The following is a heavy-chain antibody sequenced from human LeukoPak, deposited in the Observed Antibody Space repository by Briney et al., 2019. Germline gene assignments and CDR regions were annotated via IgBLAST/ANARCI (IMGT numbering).Heavy chain of an antibody. D-gene: IGHD5-18*01. CDR3: ARDAPGNTALDY. V-gene: IGHV3-74*01. CDR2: INSDGSSP. J-gene: IGHJ4*02. Sequence: PGGSLRLSCAASGFTFSIYWMHWVRQPPGKGLVGVSRINSDGSSPSYADSVKGRFTISRDNAKNTLYLQMNSLRVEDTALYYCARDAPGNTALDYWGQGSLVTVSS. CDR1: GFTFSIYW.